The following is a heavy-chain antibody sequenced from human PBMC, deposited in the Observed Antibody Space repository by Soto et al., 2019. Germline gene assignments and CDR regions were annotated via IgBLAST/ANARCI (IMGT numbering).Heavy chain of an antibody. D-gene: IGHD5-12*01. V-gene: IGHV1-18*01. CDR2: ISAYNGNT. CDR3: ARGLRTPTSCYES. CDR1: VYPFTRYG. Sequence: SVKVSCKSSVYPFTRYGLSWILQAPGQGLEWMGWISAYNGNTNYAQKLQGRVTMTTDTSTSTAYMELRSLRSDDTAVYYCARGLRTPTSCYESWGQGTPGTAPQ. J-gene: IGHJ4*02.